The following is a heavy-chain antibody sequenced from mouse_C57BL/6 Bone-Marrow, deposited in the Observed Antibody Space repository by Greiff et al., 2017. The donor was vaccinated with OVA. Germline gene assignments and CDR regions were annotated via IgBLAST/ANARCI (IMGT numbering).Heavy chain of an antibody. CDR1: GFTFSDYG. J-gene: IGHJ2*01. CDR2: ISSGSSTI. D-gene: IGHD2-3*01. CDR3: ARHDGYYHYFDY. Sequence: DVKLVESGGGLVKPGGSLKLSCAASGFTFSDYGMHWVRQAPEKGLEWVAYISSGSSTIYYADTVKGRVTISRDNAKTTLFLQMTSLRSEDTAMYYCARHDGYYHYFDYWGQGTTLTVSS. V-gene: IGHV5-17*01.